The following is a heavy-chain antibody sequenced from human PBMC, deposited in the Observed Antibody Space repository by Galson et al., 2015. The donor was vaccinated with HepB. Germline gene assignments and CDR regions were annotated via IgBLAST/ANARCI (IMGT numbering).Heavy chain of an antibody. D-gene: IGHD4-23*01. V-gene: IGHV3-21*01. CDR2: ISSSSSYI. J-gene: IGHJ4*02. Sequence: SLRLSCAASGFTFSSYSMNWVRQAPGKGLEWVSSISSSSSYIYYADSVKGRFTISRDNAKNSLYLQMNSLRAEDTAVYYCARVGGGYGGDLDYWGQGTLVTVSS. CDR3: ARVGGGYGGDLDY. CDR1: GFTFSSYS.